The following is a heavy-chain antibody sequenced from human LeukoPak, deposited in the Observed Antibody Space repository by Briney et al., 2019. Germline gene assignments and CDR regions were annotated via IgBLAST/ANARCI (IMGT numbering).Heavy chain of an antibody. CDR1: GFTFSDYY. CDR3: AKLEGSVVVTAIHY. V-gene: IGHV3-11*01. J-gene: IGHJ4*02. Sequence: GGSLRLSCAASGFTFSDYYMSWIRQAPGKGLEWVSYISSSGSTIYYADSVKGRFTISRDNAKNSLYLQMNSLRADDTAVYYCAKLEGSVVVTAIHYWGQGTLVTVSS. CDR2: ISSSGSTI. D-gene: IGHD2-21*02.